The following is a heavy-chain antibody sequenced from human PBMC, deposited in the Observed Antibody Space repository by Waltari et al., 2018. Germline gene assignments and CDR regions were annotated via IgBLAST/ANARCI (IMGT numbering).Heavy chain of an antibody. CDR3: ARPGEGPSSH. CDR1: GIIVSANY. Sequence: EVQLVESGGGLIQPGGSLRLSCAASGIIVSANYMNWVRQAPRKGPQWVSVIYSAGRTYYADSVKGRFTSSRDKTKNTVYIQMNNLKTEDTAVYYCARPGEGPSSHWGQGTLVTVSS. V-gene: IGHV3-53*01. J-gene: IGHJ4*02. D-gene: IGHD4-17*01. CDR2: IYSAGRT.